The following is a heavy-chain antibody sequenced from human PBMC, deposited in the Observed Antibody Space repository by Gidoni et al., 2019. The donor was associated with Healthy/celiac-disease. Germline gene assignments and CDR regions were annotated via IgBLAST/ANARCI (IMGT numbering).Heavy chain of an antibody. V-gene: IGHV4-31*03. CDR2: IYYRWST. D-gene: IGHD3-3*01. CDR1: GGSISSGGYY. Sequence: QVQLQESGPGLVKPSQTLSLTCTVSGGSISSGGYYWRWIRQHPGKGLEWIGYIYYRWSTYYNPSLKSRVTISVDTSKNQFSLKLSSVTAADTAVYYCARARERNYDFWSGPDDAFDIWGQGTMVTVSS. J-gene: IGHJ3*02. CDR3: ARARERNYDFWSGPDDAFDI.